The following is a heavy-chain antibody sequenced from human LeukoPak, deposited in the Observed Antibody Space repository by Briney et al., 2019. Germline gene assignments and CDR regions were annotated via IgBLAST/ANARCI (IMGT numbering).Heavy chain of an antibody. CDR3: ARVSTMVRGVITLDY. CDR2: INPNSGGT. J-gene: IGHJ4*02. V-gene: IGHV1-2*02. Sequence: GASVKVSCKASGYTFTGYYMHWVRQAPGQGREWMGWINPNSGGTNYAQKFQGRVTMTRDTSISTAYMELSRLRSDDTAVYYCARVSTMVRGVITLDYWGQGTLVTVSS. CDR1: GYTFTGYY. D-gene: IGHD3-10*01.